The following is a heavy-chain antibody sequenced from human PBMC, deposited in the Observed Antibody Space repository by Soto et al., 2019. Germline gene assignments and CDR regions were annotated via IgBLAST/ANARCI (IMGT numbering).Heavy chain of an antibody. Sequence: GESLKISCKTSGHRFTTYWISWVRQMPGKGLEYMGKINPTDSETNYSPSLEGHVTFSVDRSTSTAYVRWNSLKASDTAMYYCASPTMTSTSFYYAMDVWGQGTTVTVSS. J-gene: IGHJ6*02. V-gene: IGHV5-10-1*01. D-gene: IGHD4-17*01. CDR3: ASPTMTSTSFYYAMDV. CDR1: GHRFTTYW. CDR2: INPTDSET.